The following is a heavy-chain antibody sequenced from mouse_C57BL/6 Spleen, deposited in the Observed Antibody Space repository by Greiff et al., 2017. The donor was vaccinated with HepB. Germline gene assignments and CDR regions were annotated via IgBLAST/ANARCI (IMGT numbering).Heavy chain of an antibody. V-gene: IGHV1-54*01. CDR2: INPGSGGT. CDR3: ARGEGVYAMDC. Sequence: QVQLKESGAELVRPGTSVKVSCKASGYAFTNYLIEWVKQRPGQGLEWIGVINPGSGGTNYNEKFKGKATLTADKSSSTAYMQLSSLTSEDSAVYCCARGEGVYAMDCWGQGTSVTVAS. CDR1: GYAFTNYL. J-gene: IGHJ4*01.